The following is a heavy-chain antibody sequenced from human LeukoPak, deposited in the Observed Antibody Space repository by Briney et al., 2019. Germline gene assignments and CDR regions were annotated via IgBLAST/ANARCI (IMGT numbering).Heavy chain of an antibody. CDR1: GFTFSSYS. CDR3: ARDQILAYYYDSSGHNWFDP. CDR2: ISSSSSYI. Sequence: GGSLRLSCAASGFTFSSYSMNWVRQAPGKGLEWDSSISSSSSYIYYADSVKGRFTISRDNAKNSLYLQMNSLRAEDTAVYYCARDQILAYYYDSSGHNWFDPWGQGTLVTVSS. D-gene: IGHD3-22*01. J-gene: IGHJ5*02. V-gene: IGHV3-21*01.